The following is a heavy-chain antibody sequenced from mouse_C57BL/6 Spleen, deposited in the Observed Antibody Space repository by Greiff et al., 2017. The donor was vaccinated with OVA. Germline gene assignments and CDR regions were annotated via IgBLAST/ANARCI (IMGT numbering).Heavy chain of an antibody. D-gene: IGHD2-3*01. CDR1: GFTFSDYY. CDR3: ARDLHDGYYVGAMDY. J-gene: IGHJ4*01. V-gene: IGHV5-16*01. CDR2: INYDGSST. Sequence: EVQRVESEGGLVQPGSSMKLSCTASGFTFSDYYMAWVRQVPEKGLEWVANINYDGSSTYYLDSLKSRFIISRDNAKNILYLQMSSLKSEDTATYYCARDLHDGYYVGAMDYWGQGTSVTVSS.